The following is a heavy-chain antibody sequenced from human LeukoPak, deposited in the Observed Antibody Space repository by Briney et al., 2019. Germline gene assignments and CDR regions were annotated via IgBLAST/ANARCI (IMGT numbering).Heavy chain of an antibody. CDR3: ARVSMLFSYYYYMDV. V-gene: IGHV3-74*01. CDR1: GFTFSRNW. J-gene: IGHJ6*03. D-gene: IGHD3-10*02. Sequence: PGGSLRLSCAASGFTFSRNWMHWVRQAPGKGLVWVSRINSDGSITNYADSVKGRFTISRDNAKNSLYLQMNSLRAEDTAVYYCARVSMLFSYYYYMDVWGKGTTVTVSS. CDR2: INSDGSIT.